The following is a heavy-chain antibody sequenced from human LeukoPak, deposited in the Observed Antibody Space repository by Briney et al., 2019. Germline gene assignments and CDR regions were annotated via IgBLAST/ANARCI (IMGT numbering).Heavy chain of an antibody. CDR3: ARGREVAGTVGY. D-gene: IGHD6-19*01. CDR1: GYTFTSYY. V-gene: IGHV1-2*02. Sequence: ASVKVSCKASGYTFTSYYMHWVRQAPGQGLEWMGWINPNSGGTNYAQKFQGRVTMTRDTSISTAYMELNRLTSDDTAVYYCARGREVAGTVGYWGQGTLVTVSS. CDR2: INPNSGGT. J-gene: IGHJ4*02.